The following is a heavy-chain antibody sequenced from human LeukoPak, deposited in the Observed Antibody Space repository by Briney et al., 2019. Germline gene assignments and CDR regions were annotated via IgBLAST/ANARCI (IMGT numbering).Heavy chain of an antibody. Sequence: RASQTLSLTCAVYGGSFSGYYWSWIRQPPGKGLEWIGEINHSGSTNYNPSLKSRVTISVDTSKNQFSLKLSSVTAADTAVYYCARGSSSSWYWFDPWGQGTLVTVSS. CDR3: ARGSSSSWYWFDP. V-gene: IGHV4-34*01. J-gene: IGHJ5*02. CDR2: INHSGST. D-gene: IGHD6-13*01. CDR1: GGSFSGYY.